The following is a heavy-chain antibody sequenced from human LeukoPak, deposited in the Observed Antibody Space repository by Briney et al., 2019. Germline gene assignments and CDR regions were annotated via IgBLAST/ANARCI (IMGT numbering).Heavy chain of an antibody. V-gene: IGHV4-59*08. J-gene: IGHJ4*02. D-gene: IGHD3-3*01. CDR3: ARLAYDFWSGYYCDY. CDR1: GGSICSYY. Sequence: SETLSLTCTVSGGSICSYYWSWIRQPPGKGLEWIGYIYYSGSTNYNPSLKSRVTISVDTSKNQFSLKLSSVTAADTAVYYCARLAYDFWSGYYCDYWGQGTLVTVSS. CDR2: IYYSGST.